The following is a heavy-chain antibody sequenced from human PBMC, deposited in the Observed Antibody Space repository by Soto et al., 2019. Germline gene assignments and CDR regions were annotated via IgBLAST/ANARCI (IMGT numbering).Heavy chain of an antibody. CDR3: ARVHFGAGSWYGYYYYGMDV. J-gene: IGHJ6*02. CDR1: GGTFSSYA. CDR2: IIPIFGTA. D-gene: IGHD6-13*01. Sequence: SVKVSCKASGGTFSSYANSWMRQAPGQGLEWMGGIIPIFGTANYAQKFQGRVTITADESTSTAYMELSSLRSEDTAVYYCARVHFGAGSWYGYYYYGMDVWGQGTTVTVSS. V-gene: IGHV1-69*13.